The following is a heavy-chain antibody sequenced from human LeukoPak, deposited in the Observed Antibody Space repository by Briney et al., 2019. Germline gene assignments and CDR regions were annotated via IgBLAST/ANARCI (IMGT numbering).Heavy chain of an antibody. CDR1: IGSLNSGNW. J-gene: IGHJ6*02. Sequence: SGTLSLTCAVSIGSLNSGNWWSWVRQSPGKGLEWIGEIYHNGTPNYNPSLKSRVTISADTFKNQFSLKLTSVTAADTAVYYCATAPILRGEGGEHYKYGMDVWGQGTTVIVSS. V-gene: IGHV4-4*02. D-gene: IGHD2-2*02. CDR2: IYHNGTP. CDR3: ATAPILRGEGGEHYKYGMDV.